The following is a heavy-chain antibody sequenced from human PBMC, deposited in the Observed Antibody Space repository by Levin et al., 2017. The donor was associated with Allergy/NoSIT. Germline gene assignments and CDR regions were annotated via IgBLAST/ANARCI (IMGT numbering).Heavy chain of an antibody. Sequence: GGSLRLSCTASGFTFRNYAMNWVRQAPGKGLEWVGRIKSKTDGGTTDYAVPVKGRFTIFRDDSKNPVSLQMNSLRPEDTAVYYCTTDYYDTTGRRPDAFDIWGRGTMVTVSS. CDR3: TTDYYDTTGRRPDAFDI. CDR2: IKSKTDGGTT. D-gene: IGHD3-22*01. V-gene: IGHV3-15*01. CDR1: GFTFRNYA. J-gene: IGHJ3*02.